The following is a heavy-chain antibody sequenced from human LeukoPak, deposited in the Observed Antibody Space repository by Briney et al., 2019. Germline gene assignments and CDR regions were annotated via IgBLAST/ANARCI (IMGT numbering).Heavy chain of an antibody. J-gene: IGHJ4*02. CDR2: INHSGSA. Sequence: PSETLSLTCAVYGGSFSGYYWSWIRRPPGKGLEWIGEINHSGSAKYNPSLKSRVTISVDTSKNQFSLKLSSVSAADTAVYYCARNSSGYSEGIDYWGQGTLVTVSS. V-gene: IGHV4-34*01. CDR3: ARNSSGYSEGIDY. D-gene: IGHD3-22*01. CDR1: GGSFSGYY.